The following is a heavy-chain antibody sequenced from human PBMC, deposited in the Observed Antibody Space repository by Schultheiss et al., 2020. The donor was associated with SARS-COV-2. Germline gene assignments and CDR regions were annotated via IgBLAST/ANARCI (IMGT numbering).Heavy chain of an antibody. V-gene: IGHV4-61*02. Sequence: SETLSLTCSVSGDSTGINSYYWSWIRQPAGKGLEWIGRIYTSGSTNYNPSLKSRVTISVDTSKNQFSLKLSSVTAADTAVYYCARDIAAAGLLDYWGQGTLVTVSS. CDR3: ARDIAAAGLLDY. J-gene: IGHJ4*02. CDR1: GDSTGINSYY. D-gene: IGHD6-13*01. CDR2: IYTSGST.